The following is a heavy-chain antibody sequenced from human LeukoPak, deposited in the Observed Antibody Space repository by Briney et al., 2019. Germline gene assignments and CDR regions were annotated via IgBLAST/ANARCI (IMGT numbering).Heavy chain of an antibody. CDR2: IIPIFGTA. V-gene: IGHV1-69*05. D-gene: IGHD1-26*01. J-gene: IGHJ3*02. Sequence: ASVKVSCKASGGTFSSYAISWVRQPPGQRLDWMGRIIPIFGTAYFAQKFQGGVMITTDEPTRTDYMELSSLRSEDTAVYYCARDVRIVGATGAFDIWGQGTMVTVSS. CDR1: GGTFSSYA. CDR3: ARDVRIVGATGAFDI.